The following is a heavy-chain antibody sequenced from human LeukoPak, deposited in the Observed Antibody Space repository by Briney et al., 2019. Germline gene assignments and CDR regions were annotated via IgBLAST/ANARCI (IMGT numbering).Heavy chain of an antibody. V-gene: IGHV1-69*13. J-gene: IGHJ5*02. CDR2: IIPIFGTA. CDR3: ARVGPEVYYDFWSGRNWFDP. D-gene: IGHD3-3*01. CDR1: GGTFSSYA. Sequence: SVKVSCKASGGTFSSYAISWVRQAPGQGLEWMGGIIPIFGTANYAQKFQGRVTITADESTSTAYMELSSLRSEDTAVYYCARVGPEVYYDFWSGRNWFDPWGQGILVTVSS.